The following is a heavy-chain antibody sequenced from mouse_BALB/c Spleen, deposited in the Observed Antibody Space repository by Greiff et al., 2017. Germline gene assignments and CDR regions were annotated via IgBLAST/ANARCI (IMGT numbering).Heavy chain of an antibody. J-gene: IGHJ1*01. CDR2: ISTYYGDA. V-gene: IGHV1S137*01. CDR1: GYTFTDYA. CDR3: ARSGGNYVWYFDV. Sequence: QVQLQQSGAELVRPGVSVKISCKGSGYTFTDYAMHWVKQSHAKSLEWIGVISTYYGDASYNQKFKGKATMTVDKSSSTAYMELARLTSEDSAIYYCARSGGNYVWYFDVWGAGTTVTVSS. D-gene: IGHD2-1*01.